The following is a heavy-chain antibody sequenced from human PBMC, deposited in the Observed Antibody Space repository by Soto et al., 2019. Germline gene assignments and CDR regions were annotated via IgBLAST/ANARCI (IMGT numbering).Heavy chain of an antibody. D-gene: IGHD2-15*01. Sequence: GGSLRLSCAASGFTFSSYGMHWVRQAPGKGLEWVAVIWYDGSNKYYADSVKGRFTISRDNSKNTLYLQMNSLRAEDTAVYCCARDDVLGDGGRCYGVPLDVWGKGTTVTVSS. J-gene: IGHJ6*04. V-gene: IGHV3-33*01. CDR2: IWYDGSNK. CDR3: ARDDVLGDGGRCYGVPLDV. CDR1: GFTFSSYG.